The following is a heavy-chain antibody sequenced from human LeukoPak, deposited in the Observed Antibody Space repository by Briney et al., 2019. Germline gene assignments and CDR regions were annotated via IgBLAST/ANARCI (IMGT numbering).Heavy chain of an antibody. CDR3: ARRIRGAPTDY. CDR2: MNPNSGNT. D-gene: IGHD3-10*01. V-gene: IGHV1-8*01. CDR1: GYTFTTYD. Sequence: GASVKVSCKASGYTFTTYDLNWVRQATGQGVEWMGWMNPNSGNTGYAQKFQGRVTMTRNISITTAYMELSNLTSEDTAVYYCARRIRGAPTDYWGQGTLVTVSS. J-gene: IGHJ4*02.